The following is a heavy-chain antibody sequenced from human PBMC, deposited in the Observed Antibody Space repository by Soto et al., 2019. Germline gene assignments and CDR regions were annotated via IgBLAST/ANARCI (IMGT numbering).Heavy chain of an antibody. Sequence: ASVKVSCKASGYTFNTYGITWVRQAPGQGLEWMGWINPYNGNTKFAQKLQDRATMTTATSTSTAYMELASLRSDDTAVYYCARGCIAVTTHLCYWGQGTLVTVSS. CDR1: GYTFNTYG. V-gene: IGHV1-18*01. J-gene: IGHJ4*02. D-gene: IGHD4-17*01. CDR3: ARGCIAVTTHLCY. CDR2: INPYNGNT.